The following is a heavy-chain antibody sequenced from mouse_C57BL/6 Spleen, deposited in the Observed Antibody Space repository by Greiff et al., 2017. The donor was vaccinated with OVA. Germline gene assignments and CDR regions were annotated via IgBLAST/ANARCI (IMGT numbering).Heavy chain of an antibody. D-gene: IGHD2-1*01. J-gene: IGHJ1*03. V-gene: IGHV5-16*01. CDR2: INYDGSST. CDR1: GFTFSDYY. Sequence: EVKLMASEGGLVQPGISMKLSCTASGFTFSDYYMAWVRQVPEKGLEWVANINYDGSSTYYLDSLKSRFIISRDNAKNILYLQMSSLKSEDTATYYCARDGNYRLRYFDVWGTGTTVTVSS. CDR3: ARDGNYRLRYFDV.